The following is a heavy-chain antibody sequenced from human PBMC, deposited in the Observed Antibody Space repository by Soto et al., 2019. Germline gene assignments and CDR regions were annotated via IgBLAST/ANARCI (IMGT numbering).Heavy chain of an antibody. D-gene: IGHD2-8*01. J-gene: IGHJ3*02. CDR2: MNPNSGNT. CDR3: AGPTGYCTNGVCYTTLGAFDI. Sequence: ASVKVSCKASGYTFTSYDINWVRQATGQGLEWMGWMNPNSGNTGYAQKFQGRVTMTRNTSISTAYMELSSLRSEDTAVYYCAGPTGYCTNGVCYTTLGAFDIWGQGTMVTVSS. V-gene: IGHV1-8*01. CDR1: GYTFTSYD.